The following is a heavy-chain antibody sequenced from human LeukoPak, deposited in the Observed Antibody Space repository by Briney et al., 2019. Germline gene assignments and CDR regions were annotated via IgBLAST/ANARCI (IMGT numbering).Heavy chain of an antibody. J-gene: IGHJ4*02. Sequence: ASVTVSCTASGYTFSVHYMHWVRQAPGQGLEWMGWIKPSSGATTYAQKFRGRVTMTRDTSNRTSYMELSRLRSDDTALYYCASCYYDSSGYYYFDYWGQGTLVTVSS. D-gene: IGHD3-22*01. CDR2: IKPSSGAT. V-gene: IGHV1-2*02. CDR3: ASCYYDSSGYYYFDY. CDR1: GYTFSVHY.